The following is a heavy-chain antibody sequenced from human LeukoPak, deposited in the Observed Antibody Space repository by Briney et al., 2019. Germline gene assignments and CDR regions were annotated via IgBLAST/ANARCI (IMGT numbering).Heavy chain of an antibody. CDR3: ARVWQDNSGVDY. V-gene: IGHV3-48*02. CDR1: GFTFSSYS. CDR2: ISSTSTSM. D-gene: IGHD2-21*01. J-gene: IGHJ4*02. Sequence: PGGSLRLSCAASGFTFSSYSMSWVRQAPGKGLEWLSYISSTSTSMNYADSVRGRFAISRDNAKNSLYLQMNSLRDEDTAVYYCARVWQDNSGVDYWGQGTLVTVSS.